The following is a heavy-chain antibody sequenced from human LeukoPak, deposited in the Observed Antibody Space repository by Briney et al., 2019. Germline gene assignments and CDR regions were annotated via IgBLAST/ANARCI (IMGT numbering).Heavy chain of an antibody. CDR2: IIPIFGTT. J-gene: IGHJ5*02. V-gene: IGHV1-69*06. CDR3: ARDRDWFDP. Sequence: GSSVKVSCKASGGTFNSYAISWVRQAPGQGLEWMGGIIPIFGTTNYARKFRGRVTLTADKSTRTAYMELSSLRSEDTAVYYCARDRDWFDPWGQGTLVTVSS. D-gene: IGHD5-24*01. CDR1: GGTFNSYA.